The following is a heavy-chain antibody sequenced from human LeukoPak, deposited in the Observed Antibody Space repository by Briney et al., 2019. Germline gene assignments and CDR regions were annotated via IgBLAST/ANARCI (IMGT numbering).Heavy chain of an antibody. D-gene: IGHD1-26*01. Sequence: ASVKVSCKASGYTFTGYYMHWVQQAPGQGLEWMGRINPNSGGTNYAQKFQGRVAMTRDTSISTAYMELSRPRSDDTAVYNCARVLRSGSYEYYFDYWGQGTLVTVSS. CDR3: ARVLRSGSYEYYFDY. CDR2: INPNSGGT. CDR1: GYTFTGYY. V-gene: IGHV1-2*06. J-gene: IGHJ4*02.